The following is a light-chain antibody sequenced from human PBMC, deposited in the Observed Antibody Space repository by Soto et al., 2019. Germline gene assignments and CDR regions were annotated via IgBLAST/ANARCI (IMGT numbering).Light chain of an antibody. CDR3: SSHGGSNAFYV. CDR1: SSDVGGYNY. CDR2: EVS. Sequence: QSALTQPRSVSGSPGQSVTISCTRTSSDVGGYNYVSWYQRQHPGKPPKLIIFEVSQRPSGVPDRFSGSKSGNTAYLTVSGLQAEDEADYYCSSHGGSNAFYVFGTGTKVTVL. J-gene: IGLJ1*01. V-gene: IGLV2-11*01.